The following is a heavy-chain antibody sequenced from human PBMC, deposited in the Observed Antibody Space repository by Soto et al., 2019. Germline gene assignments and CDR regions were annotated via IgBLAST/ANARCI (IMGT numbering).Heavy chain of an antibody. J-gene: IGHJ6*02. D-gene: IGHD2-2*02. CDR2: ISYDGSNK. V-gene: IGHV3-30*18. CDR3: AKDLDIVVVPAARPPPLDV. CDR1: GFTFSSYG. Sequence: GASLRLSCAASGFTFSSYGLHCVRQAPGKGLEWLAVISYDGSNKYYADSVKGRFTISRDNSKNTLYLQMNSLRAEDTAVYYCAKDLDIVVVPAARPPPLDVWGQGTTVTVSS.